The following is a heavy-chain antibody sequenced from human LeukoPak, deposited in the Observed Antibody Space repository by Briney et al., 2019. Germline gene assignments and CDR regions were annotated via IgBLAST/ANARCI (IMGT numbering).Heavy chain of an antibody. CDR1: GGAFSGYY. CDR3: ASGGYSYGHTTEY. J-gene: IGHJ4*02. V-gene: IGHV4-34*01. D-gene: IGHD5-12*01. Sequence: SETLSLTCAVYGGAFSGYYWSWVRQPPGKGLEWIGEIDPSGSTNYNPSLKSRVTISLDTSKNQISLKLSSLTAADTAAFYCASGGYSYGHTTEYWGQGTLVTVSS. CDR2: IDPSGST.